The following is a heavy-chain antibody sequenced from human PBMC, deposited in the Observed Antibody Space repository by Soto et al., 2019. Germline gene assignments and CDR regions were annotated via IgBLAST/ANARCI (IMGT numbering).Heavy chain of an antibody. CDR1: GFTFDDYA. V-gene: IGHV3-9*01. J-gene: IGHJ4*02. CDR3: AKDRSSWYYFDY. Sequence: EVQLVESGGGLVQPGRSLRLSCAASGFTFDDYAMHWVRQAPGKGLEWVSGISWNSGSIGYADSVKGRFTISRDNAKNSLYLQMNSLIAEDTALYYCAKDRSSWYYFDYWGQGTLVTVSS. D-gene: IGHD6-13*01. CDR2: ISWNSGSI.